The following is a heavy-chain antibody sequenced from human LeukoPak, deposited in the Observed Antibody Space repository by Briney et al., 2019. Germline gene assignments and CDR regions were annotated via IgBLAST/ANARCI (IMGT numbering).Heavy chain of an antibody. V-gene: IGHV3-30*02. CDR1: GFTFGSYG. J-gene: IGHJ4*02. Sequence: GGSLRLSGAASGFTFGSYGIHWVRQAPGKGLEWVAFIRNDGSTKYYTDSVKGRFTISRDNSRATLYLQMNSLRAEDTAVYYCAKDQPDVGTTAWFFDYWGQGTLVTVSS. CDR3: AKDQPDVGTTAWFFDY. CDR2: IRNDGSTK. D-gene: IGHD1-26*01.